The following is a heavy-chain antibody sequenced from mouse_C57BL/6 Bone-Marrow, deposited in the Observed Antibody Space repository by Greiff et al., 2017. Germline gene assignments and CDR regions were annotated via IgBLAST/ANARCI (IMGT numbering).Heavy chain of an antibody. V-gene: IGHV1-69*01. Sequence: QVQLQQPGAELVMPGASVKLSCKASGYTFTNYWMHWVKQRPGQGLEWIGEIDPSDSYTNYNQKFKGKSTLTVDKSSSTAYMQLSSLTSEDSAVYYCAREALYSNYAMDYWGQGTSVTVSS. CDR3: AREALYSNYAMDY. J-gene: IGHJ4*01. D-gene: IGHD2-5*01. CDR1: GYTFTNYW. CDR2: IDPSDSYT.